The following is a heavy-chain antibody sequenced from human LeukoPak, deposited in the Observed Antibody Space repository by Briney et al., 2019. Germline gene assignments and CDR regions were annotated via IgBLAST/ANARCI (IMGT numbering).Heavy chain of an antibody. CDR1: GFTFSSYW. CDR3: ARPNRGWIQLWSEYYFDY. V-gene: IGHV3-74*01. J-gene: IGHJ4*02. D-gene: IGHD5-18*01. Sequence: PGGSLRLSCAASGFTFSSYWMRWVRQAPGKGLVWVSRINSDGSSTSYADSVKGRFTISRDNAKNTLYLQMNSLRAEDTAVYYCARPNRGWIQLWSEYYFDYWGQGTLVTVSS. CDR2: INSDGSST.